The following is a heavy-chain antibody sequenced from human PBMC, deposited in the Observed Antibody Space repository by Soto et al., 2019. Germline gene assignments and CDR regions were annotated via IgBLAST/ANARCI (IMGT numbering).Heavy chain of an antibody. V-gene: IGHV3-23*01. J-gene: IGHJ4*02. Sequence: PGGSLRLSCAASGFTFSSYAMSWVRQAPGKGLEWVSAISGSGGSTYYADSVKGRFTISRDNSKNTLYLQMNSLRAEDTAVYYCAKHILNYYDSSGYYWGHYFDYWGQGTLVTVSS. CDR3: AKHILNYYDSSGYYWGHYFDY. D-gene: IGHD3-22*01. CDR1: GFTFSSYA. CDR2: ISGSGGST.